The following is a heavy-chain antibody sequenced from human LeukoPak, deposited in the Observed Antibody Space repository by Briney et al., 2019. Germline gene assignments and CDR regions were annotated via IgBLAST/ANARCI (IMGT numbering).Heavy chain of an antibody. V-gene: IGHV1-46*01. Sequence: ASVKVSCKEPGYTSTSYYMHCVRQAPGQGLELMGVINPSGGSTSYAQKFQGRATMTRDTSTSTVYMELSSLRSEDTAVYYCARGVGTTGYIDYGGQGTLVTVSS. J-gene: IGHJ4*02. CDR2: INPSGGST. CDR3: ARGVGTTGYIDY. D-gene: IGHD1-1*01. CDR1: GYTSTSYY.